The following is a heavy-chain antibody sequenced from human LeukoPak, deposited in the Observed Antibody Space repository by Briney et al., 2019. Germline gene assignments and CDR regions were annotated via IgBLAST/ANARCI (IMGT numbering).Heavy chain of an antibody. J-gene: IGHJ6*03. V-gene: IGHV3-21*01. CDR1: GFTFSSYS. Sequence: GGSLRLSCATSGFTFSSYSMNWVRQAPGKGLEWVSSISSSSSYIYYADSVKGRFTISRDNAKNSLYLQMNSLRAEDTAVYYCAREIRDIVVVPAATNPRCYYYYMDVWGKGTTVTVSS. CDR2: ISSSSSYI. D-gene: IGHD2-2*01. CDR3: AREIRDIVVVPAATNPRCYYYYMDV.